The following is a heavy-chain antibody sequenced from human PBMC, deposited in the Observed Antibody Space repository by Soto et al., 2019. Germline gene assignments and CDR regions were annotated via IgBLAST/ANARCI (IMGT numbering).Heavy chain of an antibody. CDR3: AGVGDSYGDLDY. CDR1: GYAFTSYD. CDR2: INPSGGST. V-gene: IGHV1-46*01. Sequence: AVQVSCKASGYAFTSYDIHWVLQAPGQGLEWMGIINPSGGSTSYAQKFQGRVTMTRDTSTSTVYMELSSLRSEDTAVYYCAGVGDSYGDLDYWGQGTLVTVSS. D-gene: IGHD5-18*01. J-gene: IGHJ4*02.